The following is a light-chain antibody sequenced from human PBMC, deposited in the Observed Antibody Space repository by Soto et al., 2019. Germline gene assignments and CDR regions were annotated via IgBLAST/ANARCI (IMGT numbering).Light chain of an antibody. CDR1: QDVSDY. CDR3: QQGYSSPPT. J-gene: IGKJ1*01. Sequence: DIQVTRSPSEMSASVGDRVTITCRASQDVSDYLAWFQQKPGKVPKRLIYAASNLQSGVPSRFSGSRSGPDFTLTISSLQPGDFATYYCQQGYSSPPTFGQGAKVDIK. V-gene: IGKV1-17*03. CDR2: AAS.